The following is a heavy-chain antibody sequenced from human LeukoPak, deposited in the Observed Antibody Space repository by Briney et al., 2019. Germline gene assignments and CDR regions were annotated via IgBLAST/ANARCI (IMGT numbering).Heavy chain of an antibody. CDR3: AREGGYSYGDAPLHFDY. V-gene: IGHV4-61*02. CDR2: IDTSGST. Sequence: SETLSLTCTVSGYSISSDDYWSWIRQPAGKGLEWIGRIDTSGSTNYNPSLKSRVTISVDTSKNQFSLKLSSVTAADTAVYYCAREGGYSYGDAPLHFDYWGQGTLVTVSS. D-gene: IGHD5-18*01. J-gene: IGHJ4*02. CDR1: GYSISSDDY.